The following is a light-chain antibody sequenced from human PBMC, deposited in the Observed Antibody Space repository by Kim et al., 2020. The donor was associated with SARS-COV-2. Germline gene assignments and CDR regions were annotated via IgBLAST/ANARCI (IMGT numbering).Light chain of an antibody. V-gene: IGKV3-20*01. CDR1: QSVSSTY. Sequence: SPGERVILSCRASQSVSSTYLAWYQQKPGQAPRLLIYGASSRATGIPDRFSGSGSGTDFTLTITRLEPEDFAVYYCQQYVTSPITFGQGTRLEIK. CDR2: GAS. J-gene: IGKJ5*01. CDR3: QQYVTSPIT.